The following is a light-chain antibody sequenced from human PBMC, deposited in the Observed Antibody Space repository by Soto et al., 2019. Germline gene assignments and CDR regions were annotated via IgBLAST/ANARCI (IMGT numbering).Light chain of an antibody. Sequence: QSVLTQPASVSGSPGQSITISCTGSSSDVGGYNYVAWYQHQAGKAPKLIIYEVSNRPSGVSNRFSGSKSDNTASLTISGLQAADEADYYCSSYTSGSTLYVFGTGTKLTVL. CDR3: SSYTSGSTLYV. V-gene: IGLV2-14*01. J-gene: IGLJ1*01. CDR1: SSDVGGYNY. CDR2: EVS.